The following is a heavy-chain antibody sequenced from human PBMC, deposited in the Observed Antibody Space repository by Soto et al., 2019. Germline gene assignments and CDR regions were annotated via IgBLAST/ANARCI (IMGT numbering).Heavy chain of an antibody. CDR3: ARITWFGELLDY. V-gene: IGHV1-8*01. CDR2: MNPNSGNT. J-gene: IGHJ4*02. Sequence: ASVKVSCKASGYTFTSYDINWVRQATGQGLEWMGWMNPNSGNTGYAQKFQGRVTMTRNTSISTAYMELSSLRSEDTAVYYCARITWFGELLDYWGQGTLVTVSS. D-gene: IGHD3-10*01. CDR1: GYTFTSYD.